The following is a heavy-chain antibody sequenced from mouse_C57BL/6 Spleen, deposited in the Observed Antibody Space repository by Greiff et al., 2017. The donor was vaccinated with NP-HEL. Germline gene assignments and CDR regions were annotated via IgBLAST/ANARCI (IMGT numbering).Heavy chain of an antibody. CDR1: GYTFTSYW. V-gene: IGHV1-64*01. CDR2: IHPNSGST. D-gene: IGHD2-3*01. Sequence: QVQLQQPGAELVKPGASVKLSCKASGYTFTSYWMHWVKQRPGQGLEWIGMIHPNSGSTNYNEKFKSKATLTVDKSSSTAYMQLSSLTSEDSAVYYCARTGSDGYYDYFDYWGQGTTLTVSS. CDR3: ARTGSDGYYDYFDY. J-gene: IGHJ2*01.